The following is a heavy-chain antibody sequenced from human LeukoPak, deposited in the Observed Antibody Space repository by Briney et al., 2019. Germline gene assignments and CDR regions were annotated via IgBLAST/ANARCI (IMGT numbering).Heavy chain of an antibody. CDR2: IYYSGST. J-gene: IGHJ4*02. CDR3: AGHIVVVPAAINY. V-gene: IGHV4-59*08. D-gene: IGHD2-2*01. Sequence: PETLSLTCTVSGGSISSYYWSWIRQPPGKGLEWIGYIYYSGSTNYNPSLKSRVTISVDTSRNQFSLKLSSVTAADTAVYYCAGHIVVVPAAINYWGQGTLVTVSS. CDR1: GGSISSYY.